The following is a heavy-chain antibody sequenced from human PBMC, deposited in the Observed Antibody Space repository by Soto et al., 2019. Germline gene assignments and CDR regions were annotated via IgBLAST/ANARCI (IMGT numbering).Heavy chain of an antibody. CDR1: GFTFSTYA. J-gene: IGHJ6*02. D-gene: IGHD4-17*01. Sequence: LRLSCAASGFTFSTYAMHWVRQAPGKGLEWVAVISEDGSNKYYADSVKGRFTISRDISKNTLYLQMNSLRAEDTAVYSCARVRLLTLTDYYYGMDVWGQGTTVTVSS. CDR3: ARVRLLTLTDYYYGMDV. CDR2: ISEDGSNK. V-gene: IGHV3-30-3*01.